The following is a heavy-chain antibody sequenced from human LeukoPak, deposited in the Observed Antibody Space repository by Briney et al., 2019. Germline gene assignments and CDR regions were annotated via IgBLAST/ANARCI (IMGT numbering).Heavy chain of an antibody. CDR1: GFTFSSYS. V-gene: IGHV3-21*01. Sequence: GGSLRLSCAASGFTFSSYSMNWVRQAPGKGLEWVSSISSSSSYIYYADSVKGRFTISRDNAKNSLYLQMNSLRAEDTAVYYCAREYSSTWYAGRGLFDYWGQGTLVTVSS. J-gene: IGHJ4*02. D-gene: IGHD6-13*01. CDR2: ISSSSSYI. CDR3: AREYSSTWYAGRGLFDY.